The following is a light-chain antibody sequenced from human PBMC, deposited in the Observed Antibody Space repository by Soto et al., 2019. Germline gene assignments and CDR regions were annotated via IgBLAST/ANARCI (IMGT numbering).Light chain of an antibody. CDR2: EDL. J-gene: IGLJ3*02. CDR3: AVWDNSMTAWV. Sequence: QSALTQPASVSGSPGQSITISCIGTSSDVGAYDLVSWYQQHPGTAPRLIIYEDLRRPSGVPARFFGSKSDTSASLAITGLRSEDEAHYYCAVWDNSMTAWVFGGGTKLTVL. CDR1: SSDVGAYDL. V-gene: IGLV2-14*02.